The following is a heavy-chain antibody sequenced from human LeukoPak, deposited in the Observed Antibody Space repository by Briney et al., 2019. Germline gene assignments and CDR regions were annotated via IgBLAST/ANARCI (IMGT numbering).Heavy chain of an antibody. CDR2: IYTSGST. D-gene: IGHD3-10*01. CDR3: ARDSRFTATYDY. V-gene: IGHV4-4*07. J-gene: IGHJ4*02. Sequence: SETLSLTCTVSGGSISSYYWSWIRQPAGKGLEWIGRIYTSGSTNYNPTLKSRVTMSVDTSENQFSLKLSSVTAADTAVYYCARDSRFTATYDYWGQGTLVTVSS. CDR1: GGSISSYY.